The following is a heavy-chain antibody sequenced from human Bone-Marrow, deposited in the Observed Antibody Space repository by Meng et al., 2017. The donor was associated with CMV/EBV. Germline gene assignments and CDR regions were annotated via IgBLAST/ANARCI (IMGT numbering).Heavy chain of an antibody. CDR2: IIPIPAMA. Sequence: SVKVSCKASGDTFSNYTISWVRQAPGQGPEWMARIIPIPAMANYAQEFQGRVTITADKSTSTVYMELRSLTSEDTAVYFCARARTGGAGSFDYLGQGTLVTVSA. D-gene: IGHD2-8*02. CDR1: GDTFSNYT. V-gene: IGHV1-69*02. J-gene: IGHJ4*02. CDR3: ARARTGGAGSFDY.